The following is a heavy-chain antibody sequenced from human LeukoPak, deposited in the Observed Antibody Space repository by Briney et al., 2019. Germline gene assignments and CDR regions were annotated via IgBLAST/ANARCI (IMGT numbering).Heavy chain of an antibody. CDR1: GFTFSSYG. CDR3: ARDCTGGTCYDAFDI. Sequence: GRSLRLSCAASGFTFSSYGMHWVRQAPGKGLEWVTLILYDGSNKYYADSVKGRFTISRDNSKNTLYLQMNSLRAGDTAVYYCARDCTGGTCYDAFDIWGQGTMVTVSS. CDR2: ILYDGSNK. V-gene: IGHV3-30*03. J-gene: IGHJ3*02. D-gene: IGHD2-15*01.